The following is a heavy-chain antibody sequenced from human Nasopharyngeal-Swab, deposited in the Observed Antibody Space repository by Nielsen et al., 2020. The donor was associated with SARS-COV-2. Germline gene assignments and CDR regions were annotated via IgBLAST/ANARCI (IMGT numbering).Heavy chain of an antibody. CDR2: IYYSGTT. V-gene: IGHV4-39*07. CDR3: ARAIKIFGAVVGSFDP. CDR1: GGSMNSNNYY. J-gene: IGHJ5*02. D-gene: IGHD3-3*01. Sequence: ESLKISCTVSGGSMNSNNYYWGGIRQPPEKGLEWIGSIYYSGTTYYNPSLKSRVTISLDTSKNQFSLKLNSLTAADTAVYFCARAIKIFGAVVGSFDPWGQGTLVTVSS.